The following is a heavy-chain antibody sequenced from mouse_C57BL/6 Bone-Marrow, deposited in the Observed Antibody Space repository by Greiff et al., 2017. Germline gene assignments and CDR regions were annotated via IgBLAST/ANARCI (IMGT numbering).Heavy chain of an antibody. CDR1: GFNIKDDY. J-gene: IGHJ3*01. D-gene: IGHD2-14*01. V-gene: IGHV14-4*01. CDR3: ATVKYDGSPSWCAY. CDR2: LDPENGDT. Sequence: VQLQQSGAELVRPGASVKLSCTASGFNIKDDYMHWVKQRPEQGLEWIGWLDPENGDTEYASKFQGQATITADTSSNTAYLQLSSLTSEDTAVYYCATVKYDGSPSWCAYWGQGTLGAVSA.